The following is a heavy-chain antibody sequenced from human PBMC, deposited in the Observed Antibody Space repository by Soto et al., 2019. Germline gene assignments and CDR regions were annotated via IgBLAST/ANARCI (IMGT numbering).Heavy chain of an antibody. CDR2: IIPIFGTA. Sequence: SVEVSCKASGGTFSSYSISWVLQAPGQGLEWMGGIIPIFGTANYAQKFQGRVTITADESTSTAYMELSSLRSEDTAVYYCARVGDSSGYYYYYYGMDVWGQGTTVTVSS. V-gene: IGHV1-69*13. D-gene: IGHD3-22*01. CDR3: ARVGDSSGYYYYYYGMDV. CDR1: GGTFSSYS. J-gene: IGHJ6*02.